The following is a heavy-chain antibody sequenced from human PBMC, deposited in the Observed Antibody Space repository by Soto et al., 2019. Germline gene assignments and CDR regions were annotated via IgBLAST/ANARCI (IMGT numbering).Heavy chain of an antibody. D-gene: IGHD6-19*01. Sequence: QITLKESGPTLVKPTQTLTLTCTFSGFSLSTSGVGVGWIRQPPGKALEWLALIYWDDDKRYSPSLKSRLTITKDTSKNQVVLTMTNMDPVDTATYYCAHIKRHVKWLALGAFDIWGQGTMVTVSS. CDR3: AHIKRHVKWLALGAFDI. J-gene: IGHJ3*02. CDR1: GFSLSTSGVG. V-gene: IGHV2-5*02. CDR2: IYWDDDK.